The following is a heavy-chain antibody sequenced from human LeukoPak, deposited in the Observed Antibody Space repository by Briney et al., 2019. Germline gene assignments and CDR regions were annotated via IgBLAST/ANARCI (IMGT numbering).Heavy chain of an antibody. D-gene: IGHD4-17*01. CDR3: ARNQDYGVYNSVGAFDI. V-gene: IGHV3-43*02. Sequence: GGSLTLSCAASGFSFDDYAMHWVRQASGKGLEWVSLISGDGGSTYYADSMKGRFTISRDNSKNTLYLQMNSLRAEDTAVYYCARNQDYGVYNSVGAFDIWGQGTMVTVSS. CDR1: GFSFDDYA. CDR2: ISGDGGST. J-gene: IGHJ3*02.